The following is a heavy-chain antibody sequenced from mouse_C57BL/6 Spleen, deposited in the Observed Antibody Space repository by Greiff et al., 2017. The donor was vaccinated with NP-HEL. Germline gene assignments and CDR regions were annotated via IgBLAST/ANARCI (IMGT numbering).Heavy chain of an antibody. V-gene: IGHV5-4*01. Sequence: EVQVVESGGGLVKPGGSLKLSCAASGFTFSSYAMSWVRQTPEKRLEWVATISDGGSYTYYPDNVKGRFTISRDNAKNNLYLQMSHLKSEDTAMYYCARGDYGYPFDYWGQGTTLTVSS. CDR2: ISDGGSYT. D-gene: IGHD2-2*01. CDR1: GFTFSSYA. CDR3: ARGDYGYPFDY. J-gene: IGHJ2*01.